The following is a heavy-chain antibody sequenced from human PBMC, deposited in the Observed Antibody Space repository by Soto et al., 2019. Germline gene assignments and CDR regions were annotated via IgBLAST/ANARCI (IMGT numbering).Heavy chain of an antibody. D-gene: IGHD3-22*01. J-gene: IGHJ5*01. Sequence: PSETLSLTCAVSVDSINTDYYWSCIRQPPGKGLEWIGHIYYTGGTFYSPSLKSRLALSVDTSKNQFSLRLSSVTAADTAVYYCARDTASKDYDSHSYYPHFDSWGQGALVTVSS. V-gene: IGHV4-30-4*01. CDR1: VDSINTDYY. CDR3: ARDTASKDYDSHSYYPHFDS. CDR2: IYYTGGT.